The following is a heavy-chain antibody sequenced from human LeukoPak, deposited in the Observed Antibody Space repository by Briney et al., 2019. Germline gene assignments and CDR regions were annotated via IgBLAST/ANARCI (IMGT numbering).Heavy chain of an antibody. Sequence: GGSLRLSCAASGFPFSSYSMNWVRQAPGKGLEWVSSISSGASFIYYADSVKGRFTISRDNAKNSLYLQMNSLRAEDTAVYYCARGTTALMDVWGKGTTVTVSS. J-gene: IGHJ6*03. CDR1: GFPFSSYS. D-gene: IGHD2-21*02. V-gene: IGHV3-21*01. CDR2: ISSGASFI. CDR3: ARGTTALMDV.